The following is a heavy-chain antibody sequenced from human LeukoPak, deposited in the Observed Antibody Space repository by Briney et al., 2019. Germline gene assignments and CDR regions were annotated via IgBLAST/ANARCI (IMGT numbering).Heavy chain of an antibody. Sequence: SETLSLTCTVSGGSISSSTYYWGWIRQPPGKGLEWIGYIYYSGSTNYNPSLKSRVTISVDTSKNQFSLKLSSVTAADTAVYYCASARYTVTPLYYYYYMDVWGKGTTVTVSS. CDR1: GGSISSSTYY. CDR3: ASARYTVTPLYYYYYMDV. CDR2: IYYSGST. V-gene: IGHV4-61*05. D-gene: IGHD4-11*01. J-gene: IGHJ6*03.